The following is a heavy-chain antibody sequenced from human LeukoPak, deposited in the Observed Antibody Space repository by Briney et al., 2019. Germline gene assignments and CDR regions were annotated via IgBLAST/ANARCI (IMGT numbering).Heavy chain of an antibody. J-gene: IGHJ4*02. CDR2: IYPNSGAT. CDR1: GYTFTDYY. Sequence: ASVKVSCKTCGYTFTDYYFYWLRQAPGQGLEWMAWIYPNSGATRYAQKFQGRITVTRDTSISTAYTERRTLTPDDTAVYYCARDGDAVMVDFDYWGQGTLVTVSS. V-gene: IGHV1-2*02. D-gene: IGHD5-18*01. CDR3: ARDGDAVMVDFDY.